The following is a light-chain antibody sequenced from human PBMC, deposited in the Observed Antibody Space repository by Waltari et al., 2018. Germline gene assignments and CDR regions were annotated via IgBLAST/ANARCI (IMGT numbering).Light chain of an antibody. CDR2: GQH. CDR1: SLIRYY. CDR3: HSRDTISARV. V-gene: IGLV3-19*01. Sequence: SSELTQDPAVSVALGQTVRITCPGDSLIRYYASWYQQRPGQAPRLVLYGQHNRPSGIPDRFSGSTSGDTASLTITGAQAEDEADYYCHSRDTISARVFGGGTRLTV. J-gene: IGLJ3*02.